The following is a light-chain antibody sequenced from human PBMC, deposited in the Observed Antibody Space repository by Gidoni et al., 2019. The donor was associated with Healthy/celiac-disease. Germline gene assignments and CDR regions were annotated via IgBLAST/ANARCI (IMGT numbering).Light chain of an antibody. Sequence: EIVLTQSPATLSLSPGESATLSCRASQRVSSYLAWYQQKPGQAPRLRIYDASNRATGIPARFSGSGSGTDFTLTISSLEPEDFAVYYCQQRSNWPPENTFGQGTKLEIK. J-gene: IGKJ2*01. CDR3: QQRSNWPPENT. V-gene: IGKV3-11*01. CDR1: QRVSSY. CDR2: DAS.